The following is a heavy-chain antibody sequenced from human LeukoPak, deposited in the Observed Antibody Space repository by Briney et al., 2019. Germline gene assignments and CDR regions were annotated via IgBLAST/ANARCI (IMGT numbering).Heavy chain of an antibody. V-gene: IGHV3-9*01. Sequence: GGSLRLSCAASGFTFDDYAMHWVRQAPGKGLEWVSGISWNSGSIGYADSVKGRFTISRDNAKNSLYLQMNSLRAEDTALYYCAKGVGYSYGVEYYGMDVWGQGTTVTVSS. CDR1: GFTFDDYA. J-gene: IGHJ6*02. D-gene: IGHD5-18*01. CDR2: ISWNSGSI. CDR3: AKGVGYSYGVEYYGMDV.